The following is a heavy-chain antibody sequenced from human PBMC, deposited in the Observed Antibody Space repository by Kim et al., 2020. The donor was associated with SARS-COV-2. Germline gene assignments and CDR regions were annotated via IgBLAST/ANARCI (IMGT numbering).Heavy chain of an antibody. CDR1: GYSFTRYA. Sequence: ASVKVSCKASGYSFTRYAIHWVRQAPGQRLEWIVWIIAGTGNTKYSQKFQGRVTITMDTSASTAYMELSCLSLADTGVYYCARDRQGDVPAASVHGMDVWGQGTTVTVSS. CDR3: ARDRQGDVPAASVHGMDV. V-gene: IGHV1-3*01. J-gene: IGHJ6*02. D-gene: IGHD2-2*01. CDR2: IIAGTGNT.